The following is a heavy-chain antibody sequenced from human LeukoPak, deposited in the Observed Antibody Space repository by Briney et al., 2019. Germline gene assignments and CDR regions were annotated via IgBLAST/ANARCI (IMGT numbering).Heavy chain of an antibody. D-gene: IGHD3-9*01. CDR2: ISYDGSNK. J-gene: IGHJ4*02. CDR1: GLKGNSLG. Sequence: LYCRDTGLKGNSLGIGWVRQVTKKGLEWVAVISYDGSNKYYADSVKGRFTISRDNSKNTLYLQMNSLRAEDTAVYYCAKDKYDILTGYANWGQGTLVTVSS. CDR3: AKDKYDILTGYAN. V-gene: IGHV3-30*18.